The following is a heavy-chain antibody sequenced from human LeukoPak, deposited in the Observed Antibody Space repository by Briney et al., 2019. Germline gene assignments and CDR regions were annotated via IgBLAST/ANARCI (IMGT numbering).Heavy chain of an antibody. D-gene: IGHD6-13*01. CDR1: GYTFTGYY. Sequence: ASVKVSCKASGYTFTGYYMHWVRQAPGQGLEWMGWINPNSGGTNYAQKFQGRVTMTRDTSISTAYMELSRLRSDDTAVYYCAREIDMEVAAAGLDYWGQGTLVTVSS. V-gene: IGHV1-2*02. CDR2: INPNSGGT. CDR3: AREIDMEVAAAGLDY. J-gene: IGHJ4*02.